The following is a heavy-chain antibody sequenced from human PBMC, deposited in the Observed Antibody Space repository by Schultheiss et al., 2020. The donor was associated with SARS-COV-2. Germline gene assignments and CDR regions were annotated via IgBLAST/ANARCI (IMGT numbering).Heavy chain of an antibody. V-gene: IGHV3-21*01. J-gene: IGHJ4*02. CDR2: ISSSSSYI. D-gene: IGHD4-17*01. CDR1: GFTFSSYE. CDR3: AKAAVTTVQSL. Sequence: GGSLRLSCAASGFTFSSYEMNWVRQAPGKGLEWVSSISSSSSYIYYADSVKGRFTISRDNAKNSLYLQMNSLRDDDTAVYYCAKAAVTTVQSLWGQGTLVTVSS.